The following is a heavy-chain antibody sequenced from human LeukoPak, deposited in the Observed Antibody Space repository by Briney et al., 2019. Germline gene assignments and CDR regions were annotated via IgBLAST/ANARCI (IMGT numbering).Heavy chain of an antibody. Sequence: GGSLRLSCAASGFTFSSYSMHWVRQAPGKGLEWVSSISSSSSYIYYADSVKGRFTISRDNAKHSLYLQMNSLRAEDTAVYYCARESGGPQLDYWAQGPRVTVSS. J-gene: IGHJ4*02. V-gene: IGHV3-21*01. CDR2: ISSSSSYI. CDR3: ARESGGPQLDY. D-gene: IGHD2-15*01. CDR1: GFTFSSYS.